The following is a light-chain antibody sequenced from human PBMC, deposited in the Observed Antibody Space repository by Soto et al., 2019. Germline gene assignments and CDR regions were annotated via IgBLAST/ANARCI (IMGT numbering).Light chain of an antibody. J-gene: IGKJ2*01. CDR1: QSVDIN. CDR2: GAS. V-gene: IGKV3-15*01. CDR3: HQYNNRPPFT. Sequence: DIVMTQSPATLSVSPGERATLSCRASQSVDINLAWYQQKPGQAPRLLIYGASTRATGIPARFSGSGSGTEFTLTISSLQSEDFAVYYCHQYNNRPPFTFGQRTKLEIK.